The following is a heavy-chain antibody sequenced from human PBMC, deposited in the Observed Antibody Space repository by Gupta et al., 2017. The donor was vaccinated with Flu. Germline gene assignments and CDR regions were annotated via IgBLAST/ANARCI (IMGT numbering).Heavy chain of an antibody. Sequence: QVQLQESGPGLVRPSATLSLTCSVSGGSINTYYWSWIRQPPGKGLEWIGYIYYTGNTNYKPSLKNRVSISADTSKNQFSLRLTSVTAADTAIYYCARGPTYDSITFDQWGQGTLVAVSS. CDR1: GGSINTYY. V-gene: IGHV4-59*01. D-gene: IGHD3-16*01. J-gene: IGHJ5*02. CDR3: ARGPTYDSITFDQ. CDR2: IYYTGNT.